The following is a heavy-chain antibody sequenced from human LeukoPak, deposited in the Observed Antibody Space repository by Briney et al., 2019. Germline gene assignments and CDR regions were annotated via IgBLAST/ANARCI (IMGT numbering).Heavy chain of an antibody. CDR3: ARQGSGWYPYYYYGMDV. D-gene: IGHD6-19*01. CDR2: IYYSGST. Sequence: KPSETLSLTCTVSGGSISNDYWSWIRQPPGKGLEWIGYIYYSGSTNYNPSLKSRVTISVDTSKNQFSLKLSSVTAADTAVYYCARQGSGWYPYYYYGMDVWGQGTTVTVSS. V-gene: IGHV4-59*08. CDR1: GGSISNDY. J-gene: IGHJ6*02.